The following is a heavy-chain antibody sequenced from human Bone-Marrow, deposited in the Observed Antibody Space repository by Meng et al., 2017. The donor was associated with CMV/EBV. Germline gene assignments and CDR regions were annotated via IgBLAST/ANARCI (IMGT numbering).Heavy chain of an antibody. CDR3: AKGGDPPGGY. J-gene: IGHJ4*02. Sequence: GESLKISCAASGFTFSSYWMHWVRQAPGKGLVWVSRINSDGSSTSYADSVKGRFTISRDNSKNTLYLQMNSLRAEDTAVYYCAKGGDPPGGYWGQGTLVTVSS. V-gene: IGHV3-74*01. CDR2: INSDGSST. CDR1: GFTFSSYW. D-gene: IGHD1-26*01.